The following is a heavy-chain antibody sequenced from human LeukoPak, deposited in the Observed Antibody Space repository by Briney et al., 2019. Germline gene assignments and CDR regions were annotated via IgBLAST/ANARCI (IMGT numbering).Heavy chain of an antibody. J-gene: IGHJ5*02. CDR2: ISDSGGRT. CDR1: GFTSSSHG. Sequence: GGSLRLSCAASGFTSSSHGMSWVRQAPGKGLEWVSGISDSGGRTYYADSVKGRFTISRDNAKNTLNLQMNSLRAEDTAVYYCARDLGQYYDTSDNWFDPWGQGTLVTVSS. CDR3: ARDLGQYYDTSDNWFDP. D-gene: IGHD3-22*01. V-gene: IGHV3-23*01.